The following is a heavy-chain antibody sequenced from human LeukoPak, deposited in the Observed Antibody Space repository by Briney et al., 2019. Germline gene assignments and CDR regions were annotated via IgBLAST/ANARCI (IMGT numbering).Heavy chain of an antibody. CDR2: IIPIFGTA. D-gene: IGHD3-22*01. CDR1: GGTFSSYT. Sequence: ASVKVSCKASGGTFSSYTISWVRQAPGQRLEWMGRIIPIFGTANYAQKFQGRVTTTTDESTSTAYMELSSLRSEDTAVYYCASQQRAYYYDSSGYYEPYWFDPWGQGTLVTVSS. V-gene: IGHV1-69*05. J-gene: IGHJ5*02. CDR3: ASQQRAYYYDSSGYYEPYWFDP.